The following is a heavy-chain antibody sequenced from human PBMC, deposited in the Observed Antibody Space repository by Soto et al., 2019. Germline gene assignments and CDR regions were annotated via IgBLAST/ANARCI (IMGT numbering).Heavy chain of an antibody. V-gene: IGHV3-30*18. J-gene: IGHJ6*02. D-gene: IGHD2-15*01. CDR2: ISYDGSNK. CDR1: GFTFSSYG. CDR3: AKAAPRGAYGMDV. Sequence: QVQLVESGGGVVQPGRSLRLSCAASGFTFSSYGMHWVRQAPGKGLEWVAVISYDGSNKYYADSVKGRFTISRDSSKNTLYLQMNSLRAEDTAVYYCAKAAPRGAYGMDVWGQGTTVTVSS.